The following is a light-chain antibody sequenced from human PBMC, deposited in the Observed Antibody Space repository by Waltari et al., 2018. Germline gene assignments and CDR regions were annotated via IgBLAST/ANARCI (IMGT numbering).Light chain of an antibody. CDR2: RAS. Sequence: EIVLTQSPGTASLSPGERVTLSCRASQTVGSSSLAWYQQKPGQAPRLVIYRASRRATGIPDRFGGSGSGTDFSLTISRLEPEDVAVYYCQQHGTLPATFGQGTKVEIK. CDR3: QQHGTLPAT. CDR1: QTVGSSS. V-gene: IGKV3-20*01. J-gene: IGKJ1*01.